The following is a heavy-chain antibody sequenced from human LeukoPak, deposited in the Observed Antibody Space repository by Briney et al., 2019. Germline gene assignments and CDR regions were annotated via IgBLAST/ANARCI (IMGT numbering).Heavy chain of an antibody. D-gene: IGHD6-19*01. J-gene: IGHJ4*02. CDR2: ISGSGGST. Sequence: GGSLRLSCAASGFTFSSYGMHWVRQAPGKGLEWVSAISGSGGSTYYADSVKGRFTISRDNSKNTLYLQMNSLRAEDTAVYYCAKARIAVAVGNYWGQGTLVTVSS. CDR1: GFTFSSYG. V-gene: IGHV3-23*01. CDR3: AKARIAVAVGNY.